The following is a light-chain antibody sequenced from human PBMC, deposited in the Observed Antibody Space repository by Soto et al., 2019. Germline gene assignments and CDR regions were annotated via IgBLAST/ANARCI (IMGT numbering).Light chain of an antibody. CDR3: HQYGSSPPYT. Sequence: EVVLTQSPGTLSLSPGESATLSCRARQSVTNNYFAWYQQNPGHAPRLLIFGSSDRATGIPDRFSGSGSGTDFTLTISRLEPEYFAVYYCHQYGSSPPYTFGQGTKLEIK. V-gene: IGKV3-20*01. CDR2: GSS. J-gene: IGKJ2*01. CDR1: QSVTNNY.